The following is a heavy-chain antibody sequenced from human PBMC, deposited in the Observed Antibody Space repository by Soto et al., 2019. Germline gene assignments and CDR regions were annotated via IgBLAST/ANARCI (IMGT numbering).Heavy chain of an antibody. V-gene: IGHV1-18*01. CDR3: ARDNGFGESDV. CDR2: ISAYNGNT. D-gene: IGHD3-10*01. CDR1: GYSFTSYG. Sequence: QVQLVQSGAEVKKPGASVKVSCKASGYSFTSYGISWVRQAPGQGLEWMGWISAYNGNTNYAQTLQGRVTMTTDTSTGTAYIELRRLGSDDTAVYYCARDNGFGESDVWGQGTTVTVSS. J-gene: IGHJ6*02.